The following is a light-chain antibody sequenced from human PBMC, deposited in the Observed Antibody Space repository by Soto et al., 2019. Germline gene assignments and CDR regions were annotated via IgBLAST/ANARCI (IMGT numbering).Light chain of an antibody. V-gene: IGLV1-40*01. CDR3: QSYDSSLSGYL. Sequence: QSVLTQPPSVSGAPGQRVTISCTGSSSNIGAGYDVHWYQQLPGTAPKLLISGNSNRPSGVPDRFSGSKSGTSASLAITGLQAEDEADYYCQSYDSSLSGYLFGTGTKLTVL. CDR2: GNS. CDR1: SSNIGAGYD. J-gene: IGLJ1*01.